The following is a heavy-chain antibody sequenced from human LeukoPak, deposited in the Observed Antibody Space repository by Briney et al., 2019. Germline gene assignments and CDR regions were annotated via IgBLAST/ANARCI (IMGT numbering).Heavy chain of an antibody. Sequence: GGSLRLSCAASGFTFNDYAMHWVRQAPGKGLEWVSDISWNSGSIGYADSVKGRFTIFRDNAKNSLYLQMNSLRAEDTALYYCEKVSIMTTVTFGPFDYWGQGTLVTVSS. V-gene: IGHV3-9*01. CDR3: EKVSIMTTVTFGPFDY. D-gene: IGHD4-17*01. J-gene: IGHJ4*02. CDR2: ISWNSGSI. CDR1: GFTFNDYA.